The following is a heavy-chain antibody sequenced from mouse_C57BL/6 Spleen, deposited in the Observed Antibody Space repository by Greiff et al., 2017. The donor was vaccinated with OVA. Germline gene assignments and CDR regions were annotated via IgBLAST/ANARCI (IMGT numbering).Heavy chain of an antibody. Sequence: QVQLQQSGAELVRPGSSVKLSCKASGYTFTSYWMHWVKQRPIQGLEWIGNIDPSDSETHYNQKFKDKATLTVDKSSSTAYMQLSSLTSEDSAVYYCASYGSGYFDVWGTGTTVTVSS. J-gene: IGHJ1*03. CDR1: GYTFTSYW. CDR3: ASYGSGYFDV. CDR2: IDPSDSET. D-gene: IGHD1-1*01. V-gene: IGHV1-52*01.